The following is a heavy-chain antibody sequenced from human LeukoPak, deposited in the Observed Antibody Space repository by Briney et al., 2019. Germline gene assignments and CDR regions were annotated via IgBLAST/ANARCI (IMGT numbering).Heavy chain of an antibody. CDR2: ISWDGGST. CDR1: GFTFDDYA. J-gene: IGHJ4*02. D-gene: IGHD3-22*01. V-gene: IGHV3-43D*03. Sequence: GGSLRLSCAASGFTFDDYAMHWVRQAPGKGLEWVSLISWDGGSTYYADSVKGRFTISRDNAKNSLYLQMNSLRAEDTAVYYCARDSVVILDYWGQGTLVTVSS. CDR3: ARDSVVILDY.